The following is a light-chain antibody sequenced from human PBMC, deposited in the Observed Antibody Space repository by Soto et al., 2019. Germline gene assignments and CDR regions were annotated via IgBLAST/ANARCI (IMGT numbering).Light chain of an antibody. CDR1: SSNIGSNT. Sequence: QSVLTQPPSASGTPGQRVTISCSGSSSNIGSNTVNWYQQLPGTAPKLLIYSNNQRPSGVPDRFSGSKSGTSASLAISGLQSEDEADYYCAAWDDSLNSVFGTGTKATVL. V-gene: IGLV1-44*01. CDR3: AAWDDSLNSV. J-gene: IGLJ1*01. CDR2: SNN.